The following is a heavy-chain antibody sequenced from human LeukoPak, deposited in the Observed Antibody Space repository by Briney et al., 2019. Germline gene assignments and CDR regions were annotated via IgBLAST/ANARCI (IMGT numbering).Heavy chain of an antibody. Sequence: SVKVSCKASGGTFSSYAISWVRQAPGQGLEWMGGIIPIFGTANYAQKLQGRVTITADESTSTAYMELSSLRSEDTAVYYCARDGVAYYGSGTPASSYNWFDPWGQGTLVTVSS. J-gene: IGHJ5*02. CDR2: IIPIFGTA. CDR1: GGTFSSYA. CDR3: ARDGVAYYGSGTPASSYNWFDP. V-gene: IGHV1-69*13. D-gene: IGHD3-10*01.